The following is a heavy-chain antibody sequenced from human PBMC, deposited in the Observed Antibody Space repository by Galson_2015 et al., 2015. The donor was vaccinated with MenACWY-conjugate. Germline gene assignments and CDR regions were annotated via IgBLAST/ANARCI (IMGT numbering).Heavy chain of an antibody. CDR3: ARHAGPILWFQEKGFDI. Sequence: SLRLSCAASGFTLSSFWMHWVRHSPGKGLVWVSHFSSDGSSISYADSVKGRFTISRDNANNTLYLEMNSLRVDDTAVYYCARHAGPILWFQEKGFDIWGQGTMVIVSS. CDR2: FSSDGSSI. CDR1: GFTLSSFW. J-gene: IGHJ3*02. V-gene: IGHV3-74*01. D-gene: IGHD2-21*01.